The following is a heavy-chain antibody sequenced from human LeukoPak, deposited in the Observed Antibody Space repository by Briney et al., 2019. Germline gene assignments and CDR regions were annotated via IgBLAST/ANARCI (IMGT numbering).Heavy chain of an antibody. CDR2: IKQDGTNA. CDR3: ARGVRGGTQYDAFDV. V-gene: IGHV3-7*01. J-gene: IGHJ3*01. D-gene: IGHD1-7*01. CDR1: RFTFSNFW. Sequence: GGSLRLSCAASRFTFSNFWMHWVRQAPGKGLEWVANIKQDGTNAYYVDSVKGRFTIPRDNAKNSVYLQMNSLRVEDTAVYYCARGVRGGTQYDAFDVWGQGTMVTVSP.